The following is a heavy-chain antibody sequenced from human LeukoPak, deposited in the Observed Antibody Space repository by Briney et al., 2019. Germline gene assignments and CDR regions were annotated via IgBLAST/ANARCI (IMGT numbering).Heavy chain of an antibody. V-gene: IGHV1-18*01. D-gene: IGHD2-2*01. CDR2: ISAYNGNT. CDR3: TKPQPGAFEV. CDR1: GYTFTSYG. J-gene: IGHJ3*01. Sequence: ASVKVSCKASGYTFTSYGISWVRQAPGQGLEWMGWISAYNGNTNYAQNFQGRVTMTRDTSISTAYMELNSLRSDDTALYYCTKPQPGAFEVWGQGTMVTVSS.